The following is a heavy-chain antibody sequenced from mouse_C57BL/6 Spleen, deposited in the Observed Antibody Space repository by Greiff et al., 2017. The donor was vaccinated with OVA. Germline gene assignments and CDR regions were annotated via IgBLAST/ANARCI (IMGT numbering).Heavy chain of an antibody. Sequence: VQLQQPGTELVKPGASVKLSCKASGYTFTSYWMHWVKQRPGQGLEWIGNINPSNGGTNYNETFKSKATLTVDKSSSTACMQPSSLTSEDSAVYYGAPGLLGRSFDNWGEGPTLTVAS. V-gene: IGHV1-53*01. CDR1: GYTFTSYW. CDR2: INPSNGGT. CDR3: APGLLGRSFDN. J-gene: IGHJ2*01.